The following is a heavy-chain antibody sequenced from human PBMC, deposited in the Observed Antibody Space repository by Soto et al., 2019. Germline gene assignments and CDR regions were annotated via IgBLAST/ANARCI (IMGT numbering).Heavy chain of an antibody. Sequence: QVQLVQSVAEVKKPGSSVKVSCKASGDSFSSYAISWVRQAPGHGLEWMGRIIPIFGTPNYAQRVEGRVTITADESTGTAHMELSSPRSYDTAVYYCAAGGNYYGTCALAYWGQGTLVTVSS. V-gene: IGHV1-69*01. CDR3: AAGGNYYGTCALAY. CDR1: GDSFSSYA. J-gene: IGHJ4*02. D-gene: IGHD3-10*01. CDR2: IIPIFGTP.